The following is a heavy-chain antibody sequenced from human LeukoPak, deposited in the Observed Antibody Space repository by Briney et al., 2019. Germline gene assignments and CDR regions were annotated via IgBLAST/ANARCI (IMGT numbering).Heavy chain of an antibody. CDR2: IYYSGST. CDR3: ARDKDSSGFPDY. V-gene: IGHV4-39*07. CDR1: GGSISSSSYY. J-gene: IGHJ4*02. D-gene: IGHD3-22*01. Sequence: SETLSLTCTVSGGSISSSSYYWGWIRQPPGKGLEWIGSIYYSGSTYYNPSLKSRVTISVDTSKNQFSLKLSSVTAADTAVYYCARDKDSSGFPDYWGQGTLVTVSS.